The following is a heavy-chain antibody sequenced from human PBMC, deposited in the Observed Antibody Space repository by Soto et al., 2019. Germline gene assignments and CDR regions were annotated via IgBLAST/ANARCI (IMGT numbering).Heavy chain of an antibody. D-gene: IGHD7-27*01. CDR2: ISSRSSGI. Sequence: EVQLVESGGGLVQPGGSLRLSCATSGFILSDCAMNWVRQAPGKGLEWVSYISSRSSGIDYADSVKGRFTVSRDNARNSLYLQMNSLRAEDTAVYYCARDLSWGSNWYYYMDVWGKGTTVTVSS. J-gene: IGHJ6*03. V-gene: IGHV3-48*01. CDR1: GFILSDCA. CDR3: ARDLSWGSNWYYYMDV.